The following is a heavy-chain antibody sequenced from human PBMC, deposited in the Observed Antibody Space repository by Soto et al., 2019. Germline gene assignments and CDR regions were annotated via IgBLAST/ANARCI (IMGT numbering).Heavy chain of an antibody. CDR1: GFTFSSYS. D-gene: IGHD5-18*01. CDR2: ISSSSSYI. V-gene: IGHV3-21*01. CDR3: ARDQPGYSYGYGLGY. J-gene: IGHJ4*02. Sequence: EVQLVESGGGLVKPGGSLRLSCAASGFTFSSYSMNWVRQAPGKGLEWVSSISSSSSYIYYADSVKGRFPISRDNAKNSLYLQMNSLRAEDTAVYYCARDQPGYSYGYGLGYWGQGTLVTVSS.